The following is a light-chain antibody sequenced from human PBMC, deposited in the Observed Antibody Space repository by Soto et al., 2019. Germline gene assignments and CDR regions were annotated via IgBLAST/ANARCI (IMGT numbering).Light chain of an antibody. Sequence: QSALTQPPSVSGAPGQRVTISCTGSSSNIGAGYDVHWYQQLPGAAPKLLIYGNNNRPSGVPDRFSGSKSGTSASLAITGLQAEDEADYYCQSYDSSLSGLWVFGGGTQLTVL. CDR3: QSYDSSLSGLWV. CDR2: GNN. J-gene: IGLJ3*02. V-gene: IGLV1-40*01. CDR1: SSNIGAGYD.